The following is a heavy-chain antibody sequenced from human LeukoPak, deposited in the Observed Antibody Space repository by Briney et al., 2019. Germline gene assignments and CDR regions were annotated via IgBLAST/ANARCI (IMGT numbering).Heavy chain of an antibody. D-gene: IGHD5-24*01. CDR2: INTSGNSM. V-gene: IGHV3-21*01. CDR3: ARVVRGDAYNYDY. CDR1: GFTFSSYT. J-gene: IGHJ4*02. Sequence: GGSLRLSCAASGFTFSSYTMNWVRQAPGKGLEWVSSINTSGNSMYHADSVKGRFTTSRDNARNSLYLQTNSLRAEDTAVYYCARVVRGDAYNYDYWGRGTLVTVSS.